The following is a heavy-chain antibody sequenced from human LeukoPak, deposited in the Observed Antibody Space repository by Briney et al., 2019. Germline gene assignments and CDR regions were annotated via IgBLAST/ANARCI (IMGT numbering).Heavy chain of an antibody. J-gene: IGHJ5*02. Sequence: KASETLSLTCGVYGGSFSGYYWSWIRQPPGKGLEWIGEINHSGSTNYNPSLRSRVTISVDTSKNQFSLKLSSVTAADTAVYYCARAYGSGSYFHWFDPWGQGTLVTVSS. V-gene: IGHV4-34*01. D-gene: IGHD3-10*01. CDR2: INHSGST. CDR1: GGSFSGYY. CDR3: ARAYGSGSYFHWFDP.